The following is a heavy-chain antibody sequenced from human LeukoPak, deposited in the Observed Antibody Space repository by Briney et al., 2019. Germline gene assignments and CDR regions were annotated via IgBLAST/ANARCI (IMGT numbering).Heavy chain of an antibody. CDR1: GFTFSSYS. CDR2: ISSSSSYI. Sequence: PGGSLRLSCAASGFTFSSYSMNWVRQAPGKGLEWVSSISSSSSYIYYADSVKGRFTISRDNAKNSLYLQMNSLRAEDTAVYYCARAGDSSGYAEYSQHWGQGTLVTVSS. V-gene: IGHV3-21*01. J-gene: IGHJ1*01. D-gene: IGHD3-22*01. CDR3: ARAGDSSGYAEYSQH.